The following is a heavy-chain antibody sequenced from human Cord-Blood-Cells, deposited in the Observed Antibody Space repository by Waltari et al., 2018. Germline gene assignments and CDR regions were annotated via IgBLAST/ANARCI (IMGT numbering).Heavy chain of an antibody. V-gene: IGHV1-69*01. CDR3: ARESTMVRGVIITPRLSFDP. D-gene: IGHD3-10*01. J-gene: IGHJ5*02. CDR2: IIPIFGTA. CDR1: GGTFSSYA. Sequence: QVQLVQSGAEVKKPGSSVKVSCKAYGGTFSSYAISWVRQAPGQGLEWMGGIIPIFGTANYAQKFQGRVTITADESTSTAYMELSSLRSEDTAVYYCARESTMVRGVIITPRLSFDPWGQGTLVTVSS.